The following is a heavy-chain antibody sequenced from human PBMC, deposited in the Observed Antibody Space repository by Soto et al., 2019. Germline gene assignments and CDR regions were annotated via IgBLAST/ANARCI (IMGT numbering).Heavy chain of an antibody. CDR2: ISAYNGNT. J-gene: IGHJ3*02. CDR3: ARGVTIFGVDTQGVAFDI. Sequence: ASVKVSCKASGYTFTSYGISWVRQAPGQGLEWMGWISAYNGNTNYAQKLQGRVTMTTDTSTSTAYMELRSLRSDDTAVYYCARGVTIFGVDTQGVAFDIWGQGTMVTVSS. D-gene: IGHD3-3*01. V-gene: IGHV1-18*01. CDR1: GYTFTSYG.